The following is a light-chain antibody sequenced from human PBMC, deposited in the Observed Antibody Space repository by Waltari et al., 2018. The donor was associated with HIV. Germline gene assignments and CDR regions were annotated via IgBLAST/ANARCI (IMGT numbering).Light chain of an antibody. J-gene: IGKJ1*01. Sequence: EIVLTQSPATLSLSPGERATLSCRASQSVGSYLGWYQQKPGQAPRLLIYDASNRATVIPARFSGSGSGTDSTLTISSLEPEDFAVYYCQQRSDWPPTFGQGTKVEIK. CDR3: QQRSDWPPT. CDR1: QSVGSY. CDR2: DAS. V-gene: IGKV3-11*01.